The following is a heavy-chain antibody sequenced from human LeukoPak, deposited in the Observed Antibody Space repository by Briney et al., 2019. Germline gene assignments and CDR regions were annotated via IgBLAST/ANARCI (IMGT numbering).Heavy chain of an antibody. Sequence: PGGSLRLSCAASGFTFSSYSMNWVRQAPGKGLEWVSSISSSSSYIYYADSVKGRFTISRDNAKNSLYLQMNSLRAEDTAVNYCARDSVSSSCFDYWGQGTLVTV. D-gene: IGHD6-13*01. J-gene: IGHJ4*02. CDR3: ARDSVSSSCFDY. CDR1: GFTFSSYS. CDR2: ISSSSSYI. V-gene: IGHV3-21*01.